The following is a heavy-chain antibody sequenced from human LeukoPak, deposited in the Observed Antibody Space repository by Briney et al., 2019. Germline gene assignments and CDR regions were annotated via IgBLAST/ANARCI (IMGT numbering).Heavy chain of an antibody. D-gene: IGHD2-2*01. CDR1: ADSVSTNSAA. Sequence: SQTISLTCPISADSVSTNSAAWNWIRQSPSRGLEWRGRTYYRSKWYNDYAVSVKSRITLNPDTSKNQFSLQLTSVSPEDTAVYYCARELVLLWPIPSDFDYWGQGTLVTVSS. V-gene: IGHV6-1*01. J-gene: IGHJ4*02. CDR3: ARELVLLWPIPSDFDY. CDR2: TYYRSKWYN.